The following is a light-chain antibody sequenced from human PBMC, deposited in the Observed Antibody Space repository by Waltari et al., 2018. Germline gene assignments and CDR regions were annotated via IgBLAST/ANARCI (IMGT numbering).Light chain of an antibody. CDR2: GAS. V-gene: IGKV3-15*01. J-gene: IGKJ1*01. CDR1: QSVSRN. CDR3: QQYNNWPRT. Sequence: EIVMTQSPATLSVSPGERATLSGRASQSVSRNLAWYQHKPGQAPRLLSYGASTRATGIPARFSGSGSGTEFTLTISSLQSEDFAVYYCQQYNNWPRTFGQGTKVEMK.